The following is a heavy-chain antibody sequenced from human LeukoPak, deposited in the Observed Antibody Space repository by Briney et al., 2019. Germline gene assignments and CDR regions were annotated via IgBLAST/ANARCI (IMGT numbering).Heavy chain of an antibody. CDR1: GGSISSYY. CDR2: IYYSRST. CDR3: ARDLGGGYGTWFDP. Sequence: SETLSLXCTVSGGSISSYYWSWIRQPPGKGLEWIGYIYYSRSTNYNLSLKSRVTISLDTSKNQFSLNLSSVTAADTAVYYCARDLGGGYGTWFDPWGQGTLVTVSS. J-gene: IGHJ5*02. V-gene: IGHV4-59*01. D-gene: IGHD3-16*01.